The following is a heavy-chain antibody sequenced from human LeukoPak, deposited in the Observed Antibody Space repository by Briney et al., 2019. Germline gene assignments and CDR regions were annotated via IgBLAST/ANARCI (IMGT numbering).Heavy chain of an antibody. D-gene: IGHD3-3*02. CDR3: ARVRLADERAWAY. J-gene: IGHJ4*02. V-gene: IGHV1-2*02. CDR2: ITPKSGDT. CDR1: GYTFSDFY. Sequence: ASVKVSCKASGYTFSDFYILWVRQAPGQGLEYVGWITPKSGDTYSPQRFQGRVTMTRDASISTAYMELSSLRSDDTAVYFCARVRLADERAWAYWGQGTLVTVSS.